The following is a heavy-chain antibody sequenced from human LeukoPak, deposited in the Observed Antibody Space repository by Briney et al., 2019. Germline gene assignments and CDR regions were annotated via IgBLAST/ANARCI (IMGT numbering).Heavy chain of an antibody. Sequence: KPSETLSLTCAVYGGSFSGYYWSWIRQPPGKGLEWIGEINNSGGTNYNPSLKSRVTISVDTSKNQFSLKLSSVTAADTAVYYCARGNPSYYYDSSGYYLWGQGTLVTVSS. CDR2: INNSGGT. D-gene: IGHD3-22*01. CDR1: GGSFSGYY. J-gene: IGHJ5*02. V-gene: IGHV4-34*01. CDR3: ARGNPSYYYDSSGYYL.